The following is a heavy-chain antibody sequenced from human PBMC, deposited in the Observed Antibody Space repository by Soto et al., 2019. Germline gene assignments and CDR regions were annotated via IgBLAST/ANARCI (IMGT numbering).Heavy chain of an antibody. CDR1: GYTFTSYA. CDR2: IIPIFGTA. J-gene: IGHJ1*01. Sequence: GASVKVSCKASGYTFTSYAMHWVRQAPGQGLEWMGGIIPIFGTANYAQKFQGRVTITADESTSTAYMELSSLRSEDTAVYYCARYSGSYYTYFQHWGQGTLVTVSS. V-gene: IGHV1-69*13. D-gene: IGHD1-26*01. CDR3: ARYSGSYYTYFQH.